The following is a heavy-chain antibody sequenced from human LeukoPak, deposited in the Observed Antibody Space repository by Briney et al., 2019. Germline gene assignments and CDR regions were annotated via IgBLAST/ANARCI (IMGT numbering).Heavy chain of an antibody. D-gene: IGHD3-10*02. V-gene: IGHV3-20*04. J-gene: IGHJ6*04. CDR2: ITWNSDTT. Sequence: PGGSLRLSCAASGFSFNDYGMIWVRQIPGKGLEWVSGITWNSDTTDYADSVKGRFTISRDNAKNSLYLQMNSLRAEDTAVYYCAELGITMIGGVWGKGTTVTISS. CDR1: GFSFNDYG. CDR3: AELGITMIGGV.